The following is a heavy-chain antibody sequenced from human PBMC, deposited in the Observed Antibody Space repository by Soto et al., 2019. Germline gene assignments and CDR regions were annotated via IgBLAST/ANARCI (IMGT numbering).Heavy chain of an antibody. CDR3: ARGGIVVVVAATRRFDY. D-gene: IGHD2-15*01. J-gene: IGHJ4*02. CDR2: INPSGGST. V-gene: IGHV1-46*03. CDR1: GYTFTSYY. Sequence: QVQLVQSGAEVKKPGASVKVSCKASGYTFTSYYMHWVRQAPGQGLEWMGIINPSGGSTSYAQKFQGRVTMTRDTSTSTVYMEPSSLRSEDTAVYYCARGGIVVVVAATRRFDYWGQGTLVTVSS.